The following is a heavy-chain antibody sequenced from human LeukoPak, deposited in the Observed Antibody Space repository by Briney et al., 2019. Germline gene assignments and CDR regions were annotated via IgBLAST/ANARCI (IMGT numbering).Heavy chain of an antibody. J-gene: IGHJ4*02. Sequence: PSQTLSLTCTVSGGSISSGGYYWSWIRQHPGKGLEWIGYIYYSGSTYYNPPLKSRVTISVDTSKNQFSLKLSSVTAADTAVYYCARGYCSSTSCYEKGNFDYWGQGTLVTVSS. V-gene: IGHV4-31*03. CDR1: GGSISSGGYY. CDR2: IYYSGST. CDR3: ARGYCSSTSCYEKGNFDY. D-gene: IGHD2-2*01.